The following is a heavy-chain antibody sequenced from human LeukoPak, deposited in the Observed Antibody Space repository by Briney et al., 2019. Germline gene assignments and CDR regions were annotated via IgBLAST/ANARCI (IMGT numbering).Heavy chain of an antibody. CDR3: ARALDILTGTFDY. V-gene: IGHV4-34*01. D-gene: IGHD3-9*01. CDR1: GGSFSGYC. CDR2: INHSGST. J-gene: IGHJ4*02. Sequence: PSEALSLTCAVYGGSFSGYCWSWIRQPPGKGLEWIGEINHSGSTNYNPSLKSRVTISVDTSKNQFSLKLSSVTAADTAVYYCARALDILTGTFDYWGQGTLVTVSS.